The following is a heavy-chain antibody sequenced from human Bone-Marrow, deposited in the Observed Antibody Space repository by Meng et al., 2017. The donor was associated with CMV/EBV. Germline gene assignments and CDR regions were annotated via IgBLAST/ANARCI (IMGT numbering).Heavy chain of an antibody. V-gene: IGHV3-7*01. CDR1: GFTLSTYW. Sequence: GESLKISCTASGFTLSTYWMNWVRQAPGKGLQWVANIKQDGGEKYYVDSVKGRFTISRDNAKNSLYLQMNSLRVEDTAVYYCSRENSGLDYWGQGTPVTSP. CDR2: IKQDGGEK. CDR3: SRENSGLDY. J-gene: IGHJ4*02.